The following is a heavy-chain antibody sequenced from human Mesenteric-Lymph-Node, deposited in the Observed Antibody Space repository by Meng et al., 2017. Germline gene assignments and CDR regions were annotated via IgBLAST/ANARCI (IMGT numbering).Heavy chain of an antibody. D-gene: IGHD2-15*01. Sequence: GSLRLSCTVSGGSISSYYWSWIRQPPGKGLEWIGYIYYSGSTNYNPSLKSRVTISVDTSKNQFSLKLSSVTAADTAVYYCARVPIVVVVAGTTEGWFDPWGQGTLVTVSS. CDR2: IYYSGST. J-gene: IGHJ5*02. CDR1: GGSISSYY. CDR3: ARVPIVVVVAGTTEGWFDP. V-gene: IGHV4-59*01.